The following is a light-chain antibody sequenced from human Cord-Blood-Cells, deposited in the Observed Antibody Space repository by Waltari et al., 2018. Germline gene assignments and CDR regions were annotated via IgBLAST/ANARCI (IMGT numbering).Light chain of an antibody. Sequence: DVVMTQSPLSLPVTLGQPASISCRSSQSLVHSDGNTYLNWFQQRPGQSPRRLIYKVSNRDSGGPDRFSGSGSGTDFTLKISRVEAEDVGVYYCMQGTLWPWTFGQGTKVEIK. CDR3: MQGTLWPWT. CDR1: QSLVHSDGNTY. J-gene: IGKJ1*01. CDR2: KVS. V-gene: IGKV2-30*02.